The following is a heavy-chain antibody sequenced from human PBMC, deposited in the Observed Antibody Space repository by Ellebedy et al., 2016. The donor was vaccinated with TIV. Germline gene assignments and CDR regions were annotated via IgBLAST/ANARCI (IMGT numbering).Heavy chain of an antibody. CDR3: ARSIVGATRWFDP. CDR1: GFTFSSYA. J-gene: IGHJ5*02. V-gene: IGHV3-30*01. D-gene: IGHD1-26*01. CDR2: ISYDGSNK. Sequence: GESLKISCAASGFTFSSYAMHWVRQAPGKGLEWVAVISYDGSNKYYADSVKGRFTISRDNSKNTLYLQMNSLRAEDTAVYYCARSIVGATRWFDPWGQGTLVTVSS.